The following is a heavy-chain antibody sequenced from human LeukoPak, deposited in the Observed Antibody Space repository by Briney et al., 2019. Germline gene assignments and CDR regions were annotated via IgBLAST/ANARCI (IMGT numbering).Heavy chain of an antibody. CDR3: AKNVRAGGSCYSPVDY. J-gene: IGHJ4*02. D-gene: IGHD2-15*01. CDR1: GFTFSSYA. CDR2: ISGNGAST. V-gene: IGHV3-23*01. Sequence: GGSLRLSCAASGFTFSSYAMSWVRQAPGKGLEWVSAISGNGASTYYADSVKGRFTISRDNSKNTLYLQLSSLRAEDTAIYYCAKNVRAGGSCYSPVDYWGQGTLVTVSS.